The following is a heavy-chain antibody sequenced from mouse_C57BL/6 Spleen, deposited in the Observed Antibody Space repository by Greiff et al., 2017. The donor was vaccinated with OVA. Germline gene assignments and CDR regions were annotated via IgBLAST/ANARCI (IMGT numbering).Heavy chain of an antibody. J-gene: IGHJ2*01. CDR3: TRDSGSKDY. Sequence: EVKLVESGEGLVKPGGSLKLSCAASGFTFSSYAMSWVRQTPEKRLEWVAYISSGGDYIYYADTVKGRFTISRDNARNTLYLQMSSLKSEDAAMYYCTRDSGSKDYWGQGTTLTVSS. D-gene: IGHD4-1*01. CDR1: GFTFSSYA. CDR2: ISSGGDYI. V-gene: IGHV5-9-1*02.